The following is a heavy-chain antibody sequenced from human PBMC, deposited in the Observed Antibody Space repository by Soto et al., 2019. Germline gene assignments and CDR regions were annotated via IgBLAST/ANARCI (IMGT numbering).Heavy chain of an antibody. J-gene: IGHJ4*02. CDR3: ARGVDTAMVDFDY. CDR2: IYYSGST. Sequence: SETLSLTCTVSGGSISSYYWSWIRQPPGRGLEWIGYIYYSGSTNYNPSLKSRVTISVDTSKNQFSLKLSSVTAADTAVYYCARGVDTAMVDFDYWGQGTLVTVSS. CDR1: GGSISSYY. D-gene: IGHD5-18*01. V-gene: IGHV4-59*01.